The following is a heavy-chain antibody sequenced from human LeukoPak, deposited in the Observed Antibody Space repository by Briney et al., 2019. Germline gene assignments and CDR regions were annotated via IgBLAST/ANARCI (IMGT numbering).Heavy chain of an antibody. CDR1: GFTFSSYS. Sequence: GGSLRLSCAASGFTFSSYSMTWVRQAPGKGLEWVSSISSSSSYIYYADSVKGRFTISRDNAKNLLYLQMNSLRDEDTAVYYCARDKYGDYLIDPWGQGTLVTVSS. V-gene: IGHV3-21*01. CDR3: ARDKYGDYLIDP. J-gene: IGHJ5*02. CDR2: ISSSSSYI. D-gene: IGHD4-17*01.